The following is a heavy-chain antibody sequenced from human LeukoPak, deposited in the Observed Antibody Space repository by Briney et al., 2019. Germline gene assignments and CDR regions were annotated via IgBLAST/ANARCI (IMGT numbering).Heavy chain of an antibody. J-gene: IGHJ4*02. CDR1: GFTFSSYG. Sequence: PGRSLRLSCAASGFTFSSYGMHWVRQAPGKGLEWVAVISYDGSNKYYADSVKGRFTISRDNSKNTLHLQMSSLRAEDTAVYYCAKHHDYWGQGTLVTVSS. CDR2: ISYDGSNK. CDR3: AKHHDY. V-gene: IGHV3-30*18.